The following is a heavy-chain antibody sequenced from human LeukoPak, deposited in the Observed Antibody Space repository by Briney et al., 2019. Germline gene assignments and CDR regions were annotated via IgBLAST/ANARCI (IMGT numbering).Heavy chain of an antibody. J-gene: IGHJ5*02. V-gene: IGHV1-46*01. D-gene: IGHD1-14*01. CDR3: AREAGNNRWFDP. Sequence: ASVKVSCKASGYTFINYYMHWVRQAPGQGLEWMGIINPSGGSTSYAQKFQGRVTMTRDMSTSIVYMELSSLRSEDTAVYYCAREAGNNRWFDPWGQGTLVTVSS. CDR1: GYTFINYY. CDR2: INPSGGST.